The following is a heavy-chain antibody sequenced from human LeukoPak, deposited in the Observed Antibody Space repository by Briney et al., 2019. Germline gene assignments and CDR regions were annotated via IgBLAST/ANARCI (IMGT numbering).Heavy chain of an antibody. J-gene: IGHJ4*02. CDR1: GYTFTGYY. Sequence: ASVKVSCKASGYTFTGYYMHWVRQAPGQGLEWMGWINPNSGGTNYAQKFQGRVTMTRDTSISTAYLQWSSLKASDTAMYYCARSPIGYFDWLALYYWGQGTLVTVSS. CDR3: ARSPIGYFDWLALYY. D-gene: IGHD3-9*01. V-gene: IGHV1-2*02. CDR2: INPNSGGT.